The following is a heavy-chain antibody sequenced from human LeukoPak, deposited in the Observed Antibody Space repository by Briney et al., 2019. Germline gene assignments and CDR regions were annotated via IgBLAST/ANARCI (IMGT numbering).Heavy chain of an antibody. CDR1: GYTFTSYA. CDR3: ARGTLSIETTDFDY. V-gene: IGHV7-4-1*02. D-gene: IGHD1-7*01. Sequence: ASVKISCKASGYTFTSYAMNWVRQAPGQGLEWMGWINTNTGNPTYAQGFTGRFVFSLDTSVSTAYLQISSLKAEDTAVYYCARGTLSIETTDFDYWGQGTLVTVSS. J-gene: IGHJ4*02. CDR2: INTNTGNP.